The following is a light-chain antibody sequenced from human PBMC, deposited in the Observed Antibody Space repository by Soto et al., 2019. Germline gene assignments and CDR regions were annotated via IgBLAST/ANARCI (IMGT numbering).Light chain of an antibody. CDR1: KDIGSL. J-gene: IGKJ1*01. CDR2: AAS. V-gene: IGKV1-12*01. Sequence: IPLTQSPSSVYASVGDRVTITCRASKDIGSLFAWYQQKPGKAPKLLINAASSLERGVPSRFSGGGSGTDFTLNISSLQPDDFATYYCQQNYRATPWTFGHGTKVDI. CDR3: QQNYRATPWT.